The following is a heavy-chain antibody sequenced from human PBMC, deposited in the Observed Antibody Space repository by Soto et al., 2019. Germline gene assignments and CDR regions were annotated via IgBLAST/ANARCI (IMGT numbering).Heavy chain of an antibody. CDR3: ARDRGEPDAFDI. J-gene: IGHJ3*02. CDR2: IWYDGSNK. V-gene: IGHV3-33*01. CDR1: GFTFSSYG. Sequence: QVQLVESGGGVVQPGRSLRLSCAASGFTFSSYGMHWVRQAPGKGLERVAVIWYDGSNKYYADSVKGRFTISRDNSKNTLDLQMNSLRAEDTAVYYCARDRGEPDAFDIWGQGTMVTVSS. D-gene: IGHD3-16*01.